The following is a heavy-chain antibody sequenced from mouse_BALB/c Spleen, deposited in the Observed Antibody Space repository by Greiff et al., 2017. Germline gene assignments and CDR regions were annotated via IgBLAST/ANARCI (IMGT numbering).Heavy chain of an antibody. J-gene: IGHJ4*01. Sequence: EVKLVESGGGLVKPGGSLKLSCAASGFTFSDYYMYWVRQTPEKRLEWVATISDGGSYTYYPDSVKGRFTISRDNAKNNLYLQMSSLKSEDTAMYYCASGGEAMDYWGQGTSVTVSS. CDR1: GFTFSDYY. CDR2: ISDGGSYT. V-gene: IGHV5-4*02. CDR3: ASGGEAMDY.